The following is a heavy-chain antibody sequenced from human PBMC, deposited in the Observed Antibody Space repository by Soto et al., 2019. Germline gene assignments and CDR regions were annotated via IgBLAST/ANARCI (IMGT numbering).Heavy chain of an antibody. D-gene: IGHD2-15*01. CDR1: GFTFSSYS. CDR3: ARDHRYCSGSSCRPYYYYYGMDV. J-gene: IGHJ6*02. Sequence: GGSLRLCCAASGFTFSSYSMNWVRQAPGRGLEWVAAISGTSDYIYYADSVKGRFTISRDNAKTSLYIQMNSLRAEDTAVYYCARDHRYCSGSSCRPYYYYYGMDVWGQGTTVT. CDR2: ISGTSDYI. V-gene: IGHV3-21*01.